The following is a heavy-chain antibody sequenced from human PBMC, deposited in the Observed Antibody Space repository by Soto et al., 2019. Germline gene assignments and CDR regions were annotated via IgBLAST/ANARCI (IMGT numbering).Heavy chain of an antibody. J-gene: IGHJ4*02. CDR1: GFSFSSYW. CDR3: ARLYSYGKPFDY. Sequence: EVQLVESGGGLVQPGGSLRLSCAASGFSFSSYWMHWVRQAPGKGLVWVSHINSDGSSTTYADSVKGRFTISRDNAKNTLSLRMNSLRAEDTAVYYCARLYSYGKPFDYWGQGTLVTVSS. CDR2: INSDGSST. V-gene: IGHV3-74*01. D-gene: IGHD3-16*01.